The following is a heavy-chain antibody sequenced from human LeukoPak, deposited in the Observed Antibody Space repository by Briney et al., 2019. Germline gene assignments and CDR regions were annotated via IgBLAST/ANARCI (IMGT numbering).Heavy chain of an antibody. CDR2: INWNGGST. D-gene: IGHD5-12*01. CDR3: ARRSGYDSNYFDY. V-gene: IGHV3-20*04. CDR1: GFTIDDYG. Sequence: GGSLRLSCAASGFTIDDYGMTWVRQAPGKGQEWVSGINWNGGSTGYADSVKGRFTISRDNAKNSLYLQMNSLRAEDTALYYCARRSGYDSNYFDYWGQGTLVTVSS. J-gene: IGHJ4*02.